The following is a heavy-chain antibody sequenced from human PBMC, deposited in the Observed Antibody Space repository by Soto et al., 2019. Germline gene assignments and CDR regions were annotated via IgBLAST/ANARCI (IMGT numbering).Heavy chain of an antibody. CDR3: CHTWV. Sequence: VQMVESGGGLVQPGGSLRLSCAASGFSISDYWMSWVRQAPGKELEWVGNINEDGSEENYVDSVKGRFTISRDNARNSLYLQMNSLRVEDTAVYYCCHTWVGGQGTLVTVSS. V-gene: IGHV3-7*01. CDR2: INEDGSEE. CDR1: GFSISDYW. J-gene: IGHJ4*02. D-gene: IGHD1-26*01.